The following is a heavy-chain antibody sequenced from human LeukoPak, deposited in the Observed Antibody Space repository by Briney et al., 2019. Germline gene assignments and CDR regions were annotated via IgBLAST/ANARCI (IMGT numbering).Heavy chain of an antibody. CDR3: ARHAWVGRTGFDY. V-gene: IGHV4-39*01. J-gene: IGHJ4*02. CDR2: IYYSGTT. D-gene: IGHD2-8*02. CDR1: GGYITSRSFY. Sequence: SETLSLTCIVSGGYITSRSFYWVWIRQPPGKGLEWIGSIYYSGTTHYNPSLKSRATLSVDASKNQFSLNLSSVTAPDTAVYYCARHAWVGRTGFDYWGRGTLVTVSS.